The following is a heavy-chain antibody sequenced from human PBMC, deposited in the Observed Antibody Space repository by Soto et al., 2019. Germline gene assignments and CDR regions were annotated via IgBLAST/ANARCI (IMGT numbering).Heavy chain of an antibody. D-gene: IGHD3-3*01. CDR2: IYYSWST. Sequence: QGKGLEWNGYIYYSWSTNYNPSLKSRVTISVDTSKSQFSLKLSSVTAADTAVYYCARQSPRPSPPPKYYDFWSGYYTGGNWFDPWGQGTLVTVS. J-gene: IGHJ5*02. CDR3: ARQSPRPSPPPKYYDFWSGYYTGGNWFDP. V-gene: IGHV4-59*08.